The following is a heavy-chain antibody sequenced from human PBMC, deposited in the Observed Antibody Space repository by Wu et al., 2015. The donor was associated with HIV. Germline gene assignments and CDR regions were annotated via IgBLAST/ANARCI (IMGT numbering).Heavy chain of an antibody. CDR3: ARVGCHGWRSPFCGWFDP. V-gene: IGHV1-2*02. CDR2: INPNSGGT. D-gene: IGHD3-16*01. J-gene: IGHJ5*02. Sequence: QVHLVQSGAEVKKPGASVKVSCEASGNTFTNSFIHWVRQAPGQGLEWMGWINPNSGGTNYAQKFQGRVTMTRDTSISTAYMELSRLRSDDTAVYYCARVGCHGWRSPFCGWFDPWGQGTLVTVSS. CDR1: GNTFTNSF.